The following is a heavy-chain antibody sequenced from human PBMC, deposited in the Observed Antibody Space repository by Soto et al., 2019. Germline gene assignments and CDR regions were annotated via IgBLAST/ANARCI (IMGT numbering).Heavy chain of an antibody. CDR1: GGSISSYY. CDR3: ARVDSSGWYYFDY. D-gene: IGHD6-19*01. V-gene: IGHV4-59*01. Sequence: QVQLQESGPGLVKPSETLSLTCTVSGGSISSYYWSWIRQPPGKGLEWIGYIYYSGSTNYNPSLRSRVTISVATSKNQFSLKLSSVTAADTAVYYCARVDSSGWYYFDYWGQGTLVTVSS. CDR2: IYYSGST. J-gene: IGHJ4*02.